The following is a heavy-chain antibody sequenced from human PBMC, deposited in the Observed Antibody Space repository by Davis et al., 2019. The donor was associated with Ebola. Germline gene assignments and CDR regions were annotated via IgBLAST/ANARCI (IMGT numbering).Heavy chain of an antibody. J-gene: IGHJ5*02. CDR2: INHSGST. Sequence: SETLSLTCAVYGGSFSGYYWRWIRQPPGKGLEWIGEINHSGSTNYNPSLKSRVTISVDTSKNQFSLKLSSVTAADTAVYYCARVPRPFCSSTSCYRFDPWGQGTLVTVSS. CDR1: GGSFSGYY. CDR3: ARVPRPFCSSTSCYRFDP. D-gene: IGHD2-2*01. V-gene: IGHV4-34*01.